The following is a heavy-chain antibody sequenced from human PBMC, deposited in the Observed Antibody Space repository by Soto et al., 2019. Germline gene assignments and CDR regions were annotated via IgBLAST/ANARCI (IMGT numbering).Heavy chain of an antibody. CDR1: GFTFSSYW. Sequence: EVQLVESGGGLVQPGGSLRLSCAASGFTFSSYWMSWVRQAPGKGLEWVANIKQDGSEKYYVDSVKGRFTISRDNAKNSLYLQMNSLRAEDTAVYYCAREGYCSGGSCYYFDYWGQGTLVTVSS. J-gene: IGHJ4*02. D-gene: IGHD2-15*01. CDR2: IKQDGSEK. CDR3: AREGYCSGGSCYYFDY. V-gene: IGHV3-7*01.